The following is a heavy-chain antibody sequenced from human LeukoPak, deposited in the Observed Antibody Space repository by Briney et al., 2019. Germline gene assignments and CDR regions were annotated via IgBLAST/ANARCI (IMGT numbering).Heavy chain of an antibody. J-gene: IGHJ3*02. CDR3: ARDSSRWYYEGSFDI. V-gene: IGHV3-20*01. D-gene: IGHD6-13*01. CDR2: INWSVGST. Sequence: GGSLRLSCAGSGFTFSSYWMHWVRQAPGKGLEWVSGINWSVGSTGYADSVKGRFTVSRDNAKNSLYLQMNSLRAEETALYHCARDSSRWYYEGSFDIWGQGTMVSVSS. CDR1: GFTFSSYW.